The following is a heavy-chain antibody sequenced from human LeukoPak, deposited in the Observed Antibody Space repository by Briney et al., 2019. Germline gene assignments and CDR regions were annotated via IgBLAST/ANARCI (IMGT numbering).Heavy chain of an antibody. CDR1: GFTFSSYG. V-gene: IGHV3-30*02. CDR3: AKGPPQLVVY. D-gene: IGHD6-13*01. CDR2: IRYDGSNK. Sequence: GVSLRLSCAASGFTFSSYGMHWVRQAPGKGLAWVAFIRYDGSNKYYADSVKGRFTISRDNSKNTLYLQMNSLRAEDTAVYYCAKGPPQLVVYWGQGTLVTVSS. J-gene: IGHJ4*02.